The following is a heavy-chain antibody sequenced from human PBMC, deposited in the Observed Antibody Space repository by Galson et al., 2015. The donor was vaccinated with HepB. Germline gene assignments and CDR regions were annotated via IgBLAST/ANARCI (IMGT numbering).Heavy chain of an antibody. CDR2: ISYVGSNK. J-gene: IGHJ3*02. Sequence: SLRLSCAASGFTFSHSRMHWVRHAPGTGLEWVAFISYVGSNKYYADSVNCRFTISRDNSKDTLYLQVNSLRAEDTAVFYCARDSSGYDAFDIWGQGTKVTVSS. V-gene: IGHV3-33*05. CDR1: GFTFSHSR. CDR3: ARDSSGYDAFDI. D-gene: IGHD3-22*01.